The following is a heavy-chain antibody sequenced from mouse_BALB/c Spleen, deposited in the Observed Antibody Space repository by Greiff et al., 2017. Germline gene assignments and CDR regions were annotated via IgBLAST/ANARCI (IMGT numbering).Heavy chain of an antibody. CDR3: ARHNYYGPYYYAMDY. V-gene: IGHV5-12-2*01. CDR2: ISNGGGST. Sequence: EVQGVESGGGLVQPGGSLKLSCAASGFTFSSYTMSWVRQTPEKRLEWVAYISNGGGSTYYPDTVKGRFTISRDNAKNTLYLQMSSLKSEDTAMYYCARHNYYGPYYYAMDYWGQGTSVTVSS. CDR1: GFTFSSYT. D-gene: IGHD1-2*01. J-gene: IGHJ4*01.